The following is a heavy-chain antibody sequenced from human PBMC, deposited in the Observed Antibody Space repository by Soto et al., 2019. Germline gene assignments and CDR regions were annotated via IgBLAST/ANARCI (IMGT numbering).Heavy chain of an antibody. CDR1: GFTFSSYA. CDR2: ISGSGGST. Sequence: PGGSLRLSCAAPGFTFSSYAMSWVRQAPGKGLEWVSAISGSGGSTYYADSVKGRFTISRDNSKNTLYLQMNSLRAEDTAVYYCDYYGSGAGNYYYYMDVWGKGTTVTVSS. D-gene: IGHD3-10*01. J-gene: IGHJ6*03. V-gene: IGHV3-23*01. CDR3: DYYGSGAGNYYYYMDV.